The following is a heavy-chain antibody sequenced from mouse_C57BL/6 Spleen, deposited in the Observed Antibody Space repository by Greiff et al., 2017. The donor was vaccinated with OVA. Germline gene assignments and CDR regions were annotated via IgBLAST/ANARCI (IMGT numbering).Heavy chain of an antibody. V-gene: IGHV1-55*01. CDR2: IYPGSGST. CDR1: GYTFTSYW. CDR3: ARSRVVAYRTWFAY. Sequence: KQPGAELVKPGASVKMSCKASGYTFTSYWITWVKQRPGQGLEWIGDIYPGSGSTNYNEKFKSKATLTVDTSSSTAYMQLSSLTSEDSAVYYCARSRVVAYRTWFAYWGQGTLVTVSA. D-gene: IGHD1-1*01. J-gene: IGHJ3*01.